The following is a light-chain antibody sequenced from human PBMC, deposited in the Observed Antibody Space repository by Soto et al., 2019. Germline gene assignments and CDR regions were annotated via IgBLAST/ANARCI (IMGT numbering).Light chain of an antibody. V-gene: IGLV4-60*02. CDR3: ETWYSNTHKV. CDR1: SGHSTYI. Sequence: QLVLTQSSSASASLGSSVKLTCILSSGHSTYIIAWHQQQPGKAPRFLITLDRSGSYNRGSGVPDRFSGSISGADRYLTISNLQFEDEGDYYCETWYSNTHKVFGGGTKLTVL. J-gene: IGLJ3*02. CDR2: LDRSGSY.